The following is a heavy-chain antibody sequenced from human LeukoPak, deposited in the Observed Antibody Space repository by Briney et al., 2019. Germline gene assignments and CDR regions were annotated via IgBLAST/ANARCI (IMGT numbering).Heavy chain of an antibody. J-gene: IGHJ4*02. D-gene: IGHD6-6*01. V-gene: IGHV4-34*01. CDR3: ARATSIAARPLPDY. Sequence: SSETLSLTCAVYGGSFSGYYWSWIRQPPGKGLEWIGEINHSGSTNYNPSPKSRVTISVDTSKNQFSLKLSSVTAADTAVYYCARATSIAARPLPDYWGQGTLVTVSS. CDR1: GGSFSGYY. CDR2: INHSGST.